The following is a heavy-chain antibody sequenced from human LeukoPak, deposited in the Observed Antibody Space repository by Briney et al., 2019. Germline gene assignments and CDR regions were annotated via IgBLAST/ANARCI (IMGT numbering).Heavy chain of an antibody. Sequence: GGSLRLSCAASGFTFSGSAMHWVCQASGKGLEWVGRIRSKANSYATAYAASVKGRFTISRDDSKNTAYLQMNSLKTEDTAVYYCTRHRDYYDSSGYFSWGQGTLVTVSS. V-gene: IGHV3-73*01. CDR3: TRHRDYYDSSGYFS. J-gene: IGHJ4*02. D-gene: IGHD3-22*01. CDR2: IRSKANSYAT. CDR1: GFTFSGSA.